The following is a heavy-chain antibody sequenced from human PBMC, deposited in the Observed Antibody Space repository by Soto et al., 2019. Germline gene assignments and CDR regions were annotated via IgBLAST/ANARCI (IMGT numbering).Heavy chain of an antibody. CDR2: ISAYNGNT. D-gene: IGHD1-26*01. CDR3: ARGLVGATLGY. J-gene: IGHJ4*02. CDR1: GYTFTSYD. Sequence: ASVKVSCKASGYTFTSYDINWVRQAPGQGLEWMGWISAYNGNTNYVQKFQGRVTMTTDTSTSTTYVELRSLRSDDTAVYYCARGLVGATLGYWGQGTLVTVSS. V-gene: IGHV1-18*01.